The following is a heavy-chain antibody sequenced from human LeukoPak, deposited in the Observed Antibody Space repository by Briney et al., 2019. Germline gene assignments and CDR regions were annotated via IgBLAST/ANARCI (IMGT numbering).Heavy chain of an antibody. Sequence: ASVKVSCKASGYTFTGYYMHWVRQAPGQGLEWMGWINPNNGGTNYAQKFQGRVTMTRDTSTSTAYMELSSLRSDDTAVYYCARDYYILTGYFSFDLWGQGTLVPVSS. CDR3: ARDYYILTGYFSFDL. CDR2: INPNNGGT. D-gene: IGHD3-9*01. J-gene: IGHJ4*02. CDR1: GYTFTGYY. V-gene: IGHV1-2*02.